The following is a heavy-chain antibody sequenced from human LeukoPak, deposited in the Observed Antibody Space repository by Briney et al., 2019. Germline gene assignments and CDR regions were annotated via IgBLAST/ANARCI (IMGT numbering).Heavy chain of an antibody. D-gene: IGHD3-9*01. Sequence: SETLSLTCTVSGGSMSSFYWGWIRQPPGKGLEWIAYIYHSGDTNYNPSLKSRVTMSVDTSKKQFSLRLSSVTAADTAVYYCARGSPLTTGAFDYWGQGTVVTVSS. CDR1: GGSMSSFY. V-gene: IGHV4-59*01. J-gene: IGHJ4*02. CDR2: IYHSGDT. CDR3: ARGSPLTTGAFDY.